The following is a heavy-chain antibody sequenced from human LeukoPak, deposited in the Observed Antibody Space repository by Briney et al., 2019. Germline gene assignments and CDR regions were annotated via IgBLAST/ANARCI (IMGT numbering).Heavy chain of an antibody. D-gene: IGHD6-19*01. Sequence: GGSLRLSCAASGFTFSSYAMHWVRQAPGRGLEWMAVISYDGSNKYYADSVKGRFSISRDNSKNTLYLQMNNLRAEDTAVYYCARPYSSGWYGNFDYWGQGTLVTVSS. CDR2: ISYDGSNK. CDR3: ARPYSSGWYGNFDY. J-gene: IGHJ4*02. V-gene: IGHV3-30-3*01. CDR1: GFTFSSYA.